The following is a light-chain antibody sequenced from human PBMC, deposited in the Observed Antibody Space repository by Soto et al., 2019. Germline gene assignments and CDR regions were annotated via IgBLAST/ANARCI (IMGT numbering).Light chain of an antibody. V-gene: IGKV3-11*01. CDR1: QSVSSY. CDR3: HNRSNCPPT. CDR2: DAS. J-gene: IGKJ1*01. Sequence: EIVLTQSPATLSLSPGERATLSCRASQSVSSYLAWYQQKPGQAPRLLIYDASNRATGIPARFSGSGSGTDSTLTITSLEPEDFAVYTGHNRSNCPPTFGEGTKVKSK.